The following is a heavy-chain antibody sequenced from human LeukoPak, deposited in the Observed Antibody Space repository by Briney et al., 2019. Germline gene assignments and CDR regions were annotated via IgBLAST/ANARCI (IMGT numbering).Heavy chain of an antibody. CDR1: GDSISTSDYH. V-gene: IGHV4-39*07. D-gene: IGHD6-6*01. CDR2: IYHSGST. Sequence: SETLSLTCTVSGDSISTSDYHWGWMRQPPGKGPEWIGSIYHSGSTYYNPSLKSRVTISVDTSKNQFSLKLSSVTAADTAVYYCARGIAARRGGNFDYWGQGTLVTVSS. CDR3: ARGIAARRGGNFDY. J-gene: IGHJ4*02.